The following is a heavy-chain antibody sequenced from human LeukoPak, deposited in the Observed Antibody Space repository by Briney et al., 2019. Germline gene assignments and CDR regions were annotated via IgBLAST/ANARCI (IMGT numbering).Heavy chain of an antibody. Sequence: GGSLRLSCAASGFTFSSYWMNWVRQAPGKGLVWVSRIASEGSSTTYADSVKGRFSISRDNAKNTLYLQMNSLRAEDTAVYYCAKTSTGVGYYYGMDVWGQGTTVTVSS. CDR3: AKTSTGVGYYYGMDV. V-gene: IGHV3-74*01. J-gene: IGHJ6*02. CDR2: IASEGSST. D-gene: IGHD3-10*01. CDR1: GFTFSSYW.